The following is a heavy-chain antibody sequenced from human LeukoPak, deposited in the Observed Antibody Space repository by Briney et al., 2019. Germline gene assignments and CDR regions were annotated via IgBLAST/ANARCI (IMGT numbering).Heavy chain of an antibody. CDR1: GGSFSTYY. D-gene: IGHD6-19*01. V-gene: IGHV4-59*01. CDR3: ARVSGIAVAGLFDY. Sequence: PSETLSLTCTVSGGSFSTYYWSWIRQPPGKGLEWIGYIYYSGSTNYNPSLQSRVTISVDTSNNQFSLRLSSVTAADTAVYYCARVSGIAVAGLFDYWGQGTLVTVSS. CDR2: IYYSGST. J-gene: IGHJ4*02.